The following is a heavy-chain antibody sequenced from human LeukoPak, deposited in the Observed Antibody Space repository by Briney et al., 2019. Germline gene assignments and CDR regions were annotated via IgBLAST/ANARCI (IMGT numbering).Heavy chain of an antibody. J-gene: IGHJ5*02. CDR1: GSTFSDYA. CDR3: AKDVITIFRVGDNWFDP. D-gene: IGHD3-3*01. CDR2: ISGRGTNT. Sequence: PGGSLRLSCAASGSTFSDYAMSWVRQAPGKGLEWVSAISGRGTNTYYADSVKGRFTISRDNSKNALYRQMNSLRAEDTAVYYCAKDVITIFRVGDNWFDPWGQGTLVTVSS. V-gene: IGHV3-23*01.